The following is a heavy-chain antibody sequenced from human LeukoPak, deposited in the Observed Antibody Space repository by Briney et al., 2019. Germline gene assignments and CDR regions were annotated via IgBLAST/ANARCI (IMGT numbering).Heavy chain of an antibody. J-gene: IGHJ6*02. CDR2: IYYSGST. CDR3: ARDWGSGSMAGYYGMDV. CDR1: GGSISSSSYY. Sequence: SETLSLTCTVSGGSISSSSYYWGWIRQPPGKGLEWIGSIYYSGSTYYNPSLKSRVTISVDTSKNQFSLKLSSVTATDMAVYYCARDWGSGSMAGYYGMDVWGQGTTVTVSS. D-gene: IGHD3-10*01. V-gene: IGHV4-39*07.